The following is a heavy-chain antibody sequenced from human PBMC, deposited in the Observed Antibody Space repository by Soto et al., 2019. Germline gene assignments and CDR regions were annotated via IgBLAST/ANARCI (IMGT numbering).Heavy chain of an antibody. J-gene: IGHJ6*03. V-gene: IGHV6-1*01. CDR3: ARKNYDFWSGYAPYMDV. CDR2: AYYRSQWYY. Sequence: SQTLSLTCAISGDSVSSNSAAWNWIRQSPSRGLEWLGRAYYRSQWYYDSAVSVKSRITVIPDTSKNQFSLKLSSVTAADTAVYYCARKNYDFWSGYAPYMDVWGKGTTVTVSS. D-gene: IGHD3-3*01. CDR1: GDSVSSNSAA.